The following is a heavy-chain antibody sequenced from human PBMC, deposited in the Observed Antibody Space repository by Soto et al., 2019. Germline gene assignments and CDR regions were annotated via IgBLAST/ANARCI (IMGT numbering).Heavy chain of an antibody. CDR2: INHSGST. CDR1: GGSFSGYY. CDR3: ARAAGYYDSSGYHKPLDY. D-gene: IGHD3-22*01. V-gene: IGHV4-34*01. Sequence: SETLSLTCAVYGGSFSGYYWSWIRQPPGKGLEWIGEINHSGSTNYNPSLKSRVTISVDTSKNQFSLKLSSVTAADTAVYYCARAAGYYDSSGYHKPLDYWGQGTLVTVSS. J-gene: IGHJ4*02.